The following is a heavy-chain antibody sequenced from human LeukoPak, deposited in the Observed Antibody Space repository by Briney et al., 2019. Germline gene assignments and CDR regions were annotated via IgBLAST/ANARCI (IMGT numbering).Heavy chain of an antibody. J-gene: IGHJ4*02. CDR1: GGSISSYY. Sequence: SETLSLTCTVSGGSISSYYWSWIRQPPGKGLEWIGYIYTSGSTNYNPSLKSRVTISADTSKNQFSLKLSSVTAADTAVYFCAKRGVVIRVILVGFHKEAYYFDSWGQGALVTVSS. CDR3: AKRGVVIRVILVGFHKEAYYFDS. D-gene: IGHD3-22*01. V-gene: IGHV4-4*09. CDR2: IYTSGST.